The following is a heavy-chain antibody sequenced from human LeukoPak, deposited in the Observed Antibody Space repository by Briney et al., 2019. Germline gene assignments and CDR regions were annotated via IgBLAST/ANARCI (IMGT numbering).Heavy chain of an antibody. CDR2: IWYDGSNK. V-gene: IGHV3-33*01. J-gene: IGHJ4*02. CDR3: ARDRDSSSWFPHFDY. Sequence: GGSLRLSCAASGFTFSSYGMHWVRQAPGKGLEWVAVIWYDGSNKYYADSVKGRFTISRDNSKNTLYLQMSSLRAEDTAVYYCARDRDSSSWFPHFDYWGQGTLVTVSS. CDR1: GFTFSSYG. D-gene: IGHD6-13*01.